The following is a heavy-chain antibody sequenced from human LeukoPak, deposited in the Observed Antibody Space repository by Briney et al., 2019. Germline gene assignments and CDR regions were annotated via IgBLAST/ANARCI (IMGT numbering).Heavy chain of an antibody. CDR3: AKGDDSSGRNWFDS. J-gene: IGHJ5*01. Sequence: GGSLRLSCAASGFTFSSYAMSWVRQAPGKGLEWVSAVSGSGTTTHNADSVEGRFSSPRDNSKNTLFLHMNSLRVDDTAVYYCAKGDDSSGRNWFDSWGQGTLVTVSS. V-gene: IGHV3-23*01. CDR2: VSGSGTTT. D-gene: IGHD3-22*01. CDR1: GFTFSSYA.